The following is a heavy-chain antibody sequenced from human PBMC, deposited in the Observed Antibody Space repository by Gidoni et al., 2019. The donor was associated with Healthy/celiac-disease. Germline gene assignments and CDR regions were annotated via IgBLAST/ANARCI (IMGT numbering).Heavy chain of an antibody. V-gene: IGHV3-30*18. CDR2: ISYDGSNK. D-gene: IGHD3-3*01. CDR3: AKGSYDFWSGYYAY. Sequence: QVQLVASGGGVVQPGRSLRRSCAASGFTFSSYGMHWVRQAQGKGLECVAVISYDGSNKYYAASVKGRFTISRDNSKNTLYLQMNSLRAEDTAVYYCAKGSYDFWSGYYAYWGQGTLVTVSS. CDR1: GFTFSSYG. J-gene: IGHJ4*02.